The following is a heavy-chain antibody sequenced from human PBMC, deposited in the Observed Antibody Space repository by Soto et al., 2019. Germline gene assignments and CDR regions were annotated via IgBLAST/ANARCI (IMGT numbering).Heavy chain of an antibody. V-gene: IGHV3-23*01. CDR2: IDSGGSST. Sequence: EVQLLESGGGLVQPGGSLRLSCEAAGFTFSSRAMSWVRQAPGKGLEWVSAIDSGGSSTYYAESVKGRFTISRDNSNTTLYLQKNSLGAEDTAVSYGAKRADDCRSARCQETSRKYFEDWGQGTLVTVSS. J-gene: IGHJ4*02. CDR3: AKRADDCRSARCQETSRKYFED. D-gene: IGHD2-2*01. CDR1: GFTFSSRA.